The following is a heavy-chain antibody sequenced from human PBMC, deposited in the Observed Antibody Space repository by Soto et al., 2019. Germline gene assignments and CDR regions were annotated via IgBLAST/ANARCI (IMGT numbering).Heavy chain of an antibody. CDR2: IKQDGSEK. D-gene: IGHD6-13*01. Sequence: EVQLVESGGGLVQPGGSLRLSCAASGFTLSSYWMSWVRQAPGKGLEWVANIKQDGSEKYYVDSVKVRFTISRDTDKSSLYLQLHSLSAEDTAVYYCAREYGSSYSPRYYGMDVWGQGTTVTVSS. J-gene: IGHJ6*02. CDR3: AREYGSSYSPRYYGMDV. CDR1: GFTLSSYW. V-gene: IGHV3-7*05.